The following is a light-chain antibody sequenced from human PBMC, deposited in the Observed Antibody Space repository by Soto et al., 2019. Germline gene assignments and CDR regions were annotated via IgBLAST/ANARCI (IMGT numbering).Light chain of an antibody. CDR2: GAS. CDR3: QQYNNWPPMYT. CDR1: QSVSSN. V-gene: IGKV3-15*01. J-gene: IGKJ2*01. Sequence: EIVMTQSPATLSVSPGERATLSCRASQSVSSNLVWYQQKPGQAPRLLIYGASTRATCIPARFSGSGSGTEFTLTISSLQSEDFAVYYCQQYNNWPPMYTFGQGTKLEIK.